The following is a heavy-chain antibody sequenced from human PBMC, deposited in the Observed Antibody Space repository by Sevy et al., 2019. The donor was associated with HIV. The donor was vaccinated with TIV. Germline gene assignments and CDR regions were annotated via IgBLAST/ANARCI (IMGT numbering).Heavy chain of an antibody. CDR2: IYYSGST. Sequence: SETLSLTCTVSGGSISSYYWSWIRQPPGKGLEWIGYIYYSGSTNYNPSLKSRVTISVDTSKNQFSLKLSSVTAADTAVYYCAGRGVAAGPIDYWGQGTLVTVSS. CDR3: AGRGVAAGPIDY. J-gene: IGHJ4*02. CDR1: GGSISSYY. D-gene: IGHD6-6*01. V-gene: IGHV4-59*01.